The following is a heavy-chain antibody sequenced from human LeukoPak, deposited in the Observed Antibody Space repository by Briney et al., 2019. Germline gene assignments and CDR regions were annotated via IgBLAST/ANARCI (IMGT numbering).Heavy chain of an antibody. V-gene: IGHV4-34*01. D-gene: IGHD1-1*01. J-gene: IGHJ4*02. CDR1: GGSFSGYY. CDR3: ASGNNFVNDY. CDR2: INHSGST. Sequence: SETLSLTCAVYGGSFSGYYWSWIRQPPGKGLEWIGEINHSGSTNYNPSLKSRVTISVDTSKNQFSLKLNSMTAAATAVYYCASGNNFVNDYWGQGTLVTVSS.